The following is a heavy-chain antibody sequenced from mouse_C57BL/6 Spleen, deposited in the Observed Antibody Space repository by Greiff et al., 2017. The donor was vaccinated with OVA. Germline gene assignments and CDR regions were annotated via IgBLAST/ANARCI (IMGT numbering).Heavy chain of an antibody. Sequence: VKLQQPGAELVMPGASVKLSCKASGYTFTSYWMHWVTQRPGQGLEWIGEIDPSDSYTNYHQKFKGKSTLTVDKSSSTAYMQLSSLTAEDSAVYYCATLYYDFYWGQGTLVTVSA. V-gene: IGHV1-69*01. CDR3: ATLYYDFY. J-gene: IGHJ3*01. CDR1: GYTFTSYW. D-gene: IGHD2-4*01. CDR2: IDPSDSYT.